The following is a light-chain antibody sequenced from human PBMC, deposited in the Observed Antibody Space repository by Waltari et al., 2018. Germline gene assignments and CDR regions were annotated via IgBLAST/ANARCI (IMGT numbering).Light chain of an antibody. CDR1: QGISSA. Sequence: AIQLTQSPSSLAASVGDRAPITCRASQGISSAVAWYQQKPGKVPNLLIYDASRLERGVPSRFSGSTSGTDFTLTISSLQPEDFATYYCQHLTAFGPGTKVDI. V-gene: IGKV1-13*02. J-gene: IGKJ3*01. CDR3: QHLTA. CDR2: DAS.